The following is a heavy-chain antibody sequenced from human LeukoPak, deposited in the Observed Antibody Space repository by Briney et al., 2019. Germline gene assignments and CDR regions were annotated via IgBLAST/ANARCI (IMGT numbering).Heavy chain of an antibody. CDR2: MNPNSGNT. V-gene: IGHV1-8*01. D-gene: IGHD3-9*01. CDR1: GYTFTSYD. CDR3: ARGRRLTGYYDFDY. Sequence: ASVKVSCKASGYTFTSYDVNWVRQATGQGLEWMGWMNPNSGNTGYAQKFQGRVTMTRNTSISAAYMELSSLRSEDTAVYYCARGRRLTGYYDFDYWGQGTLVTVSS. J-gene: IGHJ4*02.